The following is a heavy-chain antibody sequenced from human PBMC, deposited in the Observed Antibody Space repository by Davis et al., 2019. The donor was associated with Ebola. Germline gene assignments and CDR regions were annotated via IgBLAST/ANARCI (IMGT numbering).Heavy chain of an antibody. D-gene: IGHD6-19*01. Sequence: GGSLRLSCAASGFTFSSYSMNWVRQAPGKGLEWVSAISGSGGSTYYADSVKGRFTISRDNSKNTLYLQMNSLRAEDTAVYYCAKDRRLGQGLDAENFQNWGKGTLVTVSS. CDR3: AKDRRLGQGLDAENFQN. CDR2: ISGSGGST. J-gene: IGHJ1*01. V-gene: IGHV3-23*01. CDR1: GFTFSSYS.